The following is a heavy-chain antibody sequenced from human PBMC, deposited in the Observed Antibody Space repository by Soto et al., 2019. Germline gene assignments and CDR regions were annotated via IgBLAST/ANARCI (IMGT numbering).Heavy chain of an antibody. CDR1: GYTFINFY. CDR3: ARMASFGTLNWFDP. J-gene: IGHJ5*02. D-gene: IGHD3-16*01. V-gene: IGHV1-8*02. CDR2: MNPGSGKT. Sequence: ASVKVSCEAWGYTFINFYISWVREAAGQGPEWLGWMNPGSGKTGYASKFQGRVAMTRDASTGTSHLELSSLTSDDTAVYYCARMASFGTLNWFDPWGQGTQVTVSS.